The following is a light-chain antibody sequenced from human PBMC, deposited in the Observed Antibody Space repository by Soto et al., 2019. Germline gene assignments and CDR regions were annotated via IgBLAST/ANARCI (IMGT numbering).Light chain of an antibody. J-gene: IGKJ1*01. Sequence: DIQMTQSPSSVSASVGDRITITCRASQGISSWLAWYQQKPGKAPKLLIFGASSLQRGVPSRFSGSGSGTDFILTINNLQPEDFATYYCQQANSFPRTFGQGTKVEVK. CDR3: QQANSFPRT. V-gene: IGKV1D-12*01. CDR1: QGISSW. CDR2: GAS.